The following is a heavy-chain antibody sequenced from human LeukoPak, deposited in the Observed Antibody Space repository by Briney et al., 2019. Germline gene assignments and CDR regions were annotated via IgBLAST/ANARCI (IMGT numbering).Heavy chain of an antibody. CDR1: GFTFSSYG. CDR3: AKDSGSSGYYPYYFDY. Sequence: PGGSLRLSCAASGFTFSSYGMHWVRPAPGKGLERVAVISYDGSNKYYADSVKGRFTISRDNSKNTLYLQMNSLRAEDTAVYYCAKDSGSSGYYPYYFDYWGQGTLVTVSS. J-gene: IGHJ4*02. D-gene: IGHD3-22*01. V-gene: IGHV3-30*18. CDR2: ISYDGSNK.